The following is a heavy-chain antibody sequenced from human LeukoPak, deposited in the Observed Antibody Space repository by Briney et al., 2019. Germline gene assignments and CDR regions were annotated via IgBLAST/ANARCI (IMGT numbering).Heavy chain of an antibody. D-gene: IGHD2-21*01. J-gene: IGHJ4*02. CDR2: INHGGST. V-gene: IGHV4-34*01. CDR3: ARIPQGY. CDR1: GGSFSGYY. Sequence: SETLSLTCAVYGGSFSGYYWSWIRQPPGKGLEWIGEINHGGSTNYNPSLKSRVTISVDTSKNQFSLKLSSVTAADTAVYYCARIPQGYWGQGTLVTVSS.